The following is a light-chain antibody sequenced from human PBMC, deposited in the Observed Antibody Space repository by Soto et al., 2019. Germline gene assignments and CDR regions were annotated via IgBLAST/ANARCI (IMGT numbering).Light chain of an antibody. V-gene: IGKV1-5*01. J-gene: IGKJ1*01. CDR3: QHYNSYSEA. CDR1: QNIGRF. Sequence: DIQMTQSPSSLSASVGDRFTITCRASQNIGRFLNWHQQKPGKAPNVLINVASTLRSGVPSRFSGSGSGTEFTLTISSLQPDDFATYYCQHYNSYSEAFGQGTKVDLK. CDR2: VAS.